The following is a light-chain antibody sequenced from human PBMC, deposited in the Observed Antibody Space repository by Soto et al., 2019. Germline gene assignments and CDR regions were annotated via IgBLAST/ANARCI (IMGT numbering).Light chain of an antibody. Sequence: DIQMTQSPSTLSASVGDRVTITCRASQSISSWLAWYQQKPGKAPKLLIYKASSLESGVPSRFSGSGSGTEFTLTISSLQPDDFATYYCQQYNSYPRVYTFGQGTKLEIK. J-gene: IGKJ2*01. CDR1: QSISSW. CDR3: QQYNSYPRVYT. CDR2: KAS. V-gene: IGKV1-5*03.